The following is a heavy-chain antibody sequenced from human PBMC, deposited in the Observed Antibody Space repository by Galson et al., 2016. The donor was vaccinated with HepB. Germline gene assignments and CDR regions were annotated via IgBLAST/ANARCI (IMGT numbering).Heavy chain of an antibody. CDR3: ARFGVVTYYGMDV. D-gene: IGHD3-3*01. J-gene: IGHJ6*02. CDR2: IKQDGSEI. CDR1: GFTFSNYW. V-gene: IGHV3-7*03. Sequence: SLRLSCAASGFTFSNYWMSWVRQAPGKGLEWVANIKQDGSEIYYLGPVKGRFTISRDNAKKSLYLQMNSLRVEDTAVYYCARFGVVTYYGMDVWGQGTTVTVSS.